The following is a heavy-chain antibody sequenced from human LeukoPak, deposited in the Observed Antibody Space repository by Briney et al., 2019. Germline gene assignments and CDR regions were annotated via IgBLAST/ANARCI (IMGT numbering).Heavy chain of an antibody. CDR2: IKQDGSER. CDR3: ARETTVDFFYYYMAV. CDR1: GFTFSSYW. V-gene: IGHV3-7*01. Sequence: GGSLRLSCAASGFTFSSYWMSWVRQSPGKGLEWVANIKQDGSERYYMDSVKGRFTISTDNAKASLYRQMNSLRAADMSVYYCARETTVDFFYYYMAVWGKATTVTVPS. J-gene: IGHJ6*03. D-gene: IGHD1/OR15-1a*01.